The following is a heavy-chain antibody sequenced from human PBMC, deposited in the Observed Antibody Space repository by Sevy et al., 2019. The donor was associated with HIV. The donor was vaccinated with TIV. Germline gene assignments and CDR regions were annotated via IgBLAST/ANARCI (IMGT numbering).Heavy chain of an antibody. CDR1: GFTFSSYA. J-gene: IGHJ4*02. CDR3: AKAGIDGYPPQYFDY. CDR2: ISGSGGST. Sequence: GESLKISCAASGFTFSSYAMSWVRQAPGKGLEWVSAISGSGGSTHDADSVKGRFTISRDNSKNTLYLQMNSLRAEDTAVYYCAKAGIDGYPPQYFDYWGQGTLVTVSS. V-gene: IGHV3-23*01. D-gene: IGHD5-12*01.